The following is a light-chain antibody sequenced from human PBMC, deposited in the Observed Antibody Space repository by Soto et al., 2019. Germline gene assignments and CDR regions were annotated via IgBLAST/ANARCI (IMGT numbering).Light chain of an antibody. CDR2: AAS. Sequence: EILMTQSPATLAVPPGERASLSCRASHSVSSNLAWYQQKPRPPPRLLIYAASARATGVPVRFSGSGCGTEFPLTISSLQSEDFAVYYCQQYYTLPLTFGQGTRLEIK. CDR1: HSVSSN. V-gene: IGKV3-15*01. CDR3: QQYYTLPLT. J-gene: IGKJ5*01.